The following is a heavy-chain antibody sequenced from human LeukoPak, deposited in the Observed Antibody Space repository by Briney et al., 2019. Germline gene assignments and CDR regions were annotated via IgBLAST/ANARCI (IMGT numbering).Heavy chain of an antibody. CDR3: ARVTTGGSGSSDY. CDR1: GFTFSSCW. V-gene: IGHV3-74*01. Sequence: PGGSLRLSCAASGFTFSSCWMHWVRQAPGKGLVWVSRINSDGSSTTYADSVKGRFTISRDNAKNTLYLQMSSLRAEDTAVYYCARVTTGGSGSSDYWGQGTLVTVSS. D-gene: IGHD3-10*01. J-gene: IGHJ4*02. CDR2: INSDGSST.